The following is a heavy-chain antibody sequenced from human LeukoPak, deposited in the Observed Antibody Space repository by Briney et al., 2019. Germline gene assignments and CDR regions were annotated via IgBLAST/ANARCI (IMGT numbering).Heavy chain of an antibody. CDR2: INHSGTI. CDR3: AKGVWAPRFDS. V-gene: IGHV4-34*01. J-gene: IGHJ5*01. CDR1: GASFSCDY. D-gene: IGHD7-27*01. Sequence: SETLFLTCAVYGASFSCDYWSGIRQAPGKGLEWIGEINHSGTITYNPSLKSRVTISAEKSKSQFSLRLTSVTAADTAVYYCAKGVWAPRFDSWGQGTLVTASS.